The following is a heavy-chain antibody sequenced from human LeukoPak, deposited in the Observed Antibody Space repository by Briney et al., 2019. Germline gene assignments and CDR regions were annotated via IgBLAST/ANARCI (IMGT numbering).Heavy chain of an antibody. CDR1: GASISNNF. V-gene: IGHV4-59*08. CDR2: IYSSGSA. Sequence: SETLSLTCTVSGASISNNFWTWIRQPPGKGLEWIGYIYSSGSANYNPSLKSRVIISGDTSKNQISLNLTSVTAADTAVYFCARHRDYYDTWGHGPLVTVSS. CDR3: ARHRDYYDT. J-gene: IGHJ4*01. D-gene: IGHD3-22*01.